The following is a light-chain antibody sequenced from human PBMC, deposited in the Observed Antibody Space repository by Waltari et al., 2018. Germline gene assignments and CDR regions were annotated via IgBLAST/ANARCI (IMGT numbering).Light chain of an antibody. V-gene: IGLV2-14*01. CDR3: SSYTTSSAPGV. CDR1: DSDVGAYDF. CDR2: EVS. J-gene: IGLJ1*01. Sequence: QSALTQPASVSGSPGQSITISCSGTDSDVGAYDFVSWYQQHPGKAPHLIIYEVSNRPSGISNRFPAYKSGNTASLTISGLQAEDEADYYCSSYTTSSAPGVFGTGTRVTVL.